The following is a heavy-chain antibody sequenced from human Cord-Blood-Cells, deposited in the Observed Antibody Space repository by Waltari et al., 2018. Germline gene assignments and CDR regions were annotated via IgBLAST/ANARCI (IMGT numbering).Heavy chain of an antibody. V-gene: IGHV3-9*01. CDR2: ISWNSGSI. J-gene: IGHJ3*02. CDR3: AKGKVAGTKSNAFDI. D-gene: IGHD6-19*01. Sequence: EVQMVVSGGGLVQPGRSLRLCCAASGFTFEDYALHWCRQAPGKGLEWVSGISWNSGSIGYADSVKGRFTISRDNAKNSLYLQMNSLRAEDTALYYCAKGKVAGTKSNAFDIWGQGTMVTVSS. CDR1: GFTFEDYA.